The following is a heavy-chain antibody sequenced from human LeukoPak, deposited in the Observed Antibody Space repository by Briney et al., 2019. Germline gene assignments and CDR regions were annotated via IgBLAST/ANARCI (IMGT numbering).Heavy chain of an antibody. J-gene: IGHJ4*02. CDR2: FDPEDGET. CDR3: ATVRIAAAGNPFDY. CDR1: GYTLTELS. Sequence: ASVKVSCKVSGYTLTELSLHWVRQAHGKGLEWMGGFDPEDGETIYAQKFQGRVTMTEDTSTDTAYMELSSLRSEDTAVYYCATVRIAAAGNPFDYWGQGTLVTVSS. D-gene: IGHD6-13*01. V-gene: IGHV1-24*01.